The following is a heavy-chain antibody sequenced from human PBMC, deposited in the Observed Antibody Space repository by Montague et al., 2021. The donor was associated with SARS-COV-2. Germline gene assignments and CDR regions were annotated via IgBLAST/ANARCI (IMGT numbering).Heavy chain of an antibody. J-gene: IGHJ6*03. D-gene: IGHD3-10*01. V-gene: IGHV4-39*01. CDR1: GGSVSSSPYY. CDR2: ISYSGRT. Sequence: SETLSLTCTVSGGSVSSSPYYWGWIRQPPGRGLEWVGSISYSGRTYFIPSLKSRLTISVDTSENQFSLRLSSVTAADTAVYYCASSYYYGSGSYVYNYYMDVGGKGTTVTVSS. CDR3: ASSYYYGSGSYVYNYYMDV.